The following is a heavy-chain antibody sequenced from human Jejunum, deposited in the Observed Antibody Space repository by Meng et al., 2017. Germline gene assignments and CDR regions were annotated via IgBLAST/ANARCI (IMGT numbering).Heavy chain of an antibody. CDR3: AKGAGWYPVYYFDH. V-gene: IGHV3-23*04. CDR2: ISNSDSGGIT. Sequence: EVRLVESGGGLVQPGGSLRLSCAASGFTFRSFAMSWVRQAPGKGLEWVSDISNSDSGGITRYADSVKGRFTISRDNSENTLFLQMNSLRAEDTAVYYCAKGAGWYPVYYFDHWGQGTLVTVSS. CDR1: GFTFRSFA. J-gene: IGHJ4*02. D-gene: IGHD6-19*01.